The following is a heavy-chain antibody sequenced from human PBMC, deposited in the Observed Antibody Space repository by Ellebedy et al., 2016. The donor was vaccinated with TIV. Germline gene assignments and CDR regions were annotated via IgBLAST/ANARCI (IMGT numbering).Heavy chain of an antibody. D-gene: IGHD3-10*01. V-gene: IGHV5-51*01. Sequence: GESLKISCKGSGYSFTTYWIGWVRQMPGKGLELMGIIYPPDSDTRYSPSFQGRVTISVDKSISTAYLQWSSLKASDTAMYYWEKTEGIIWFGQLSCAFDIWGQGTMVTVSS. CDR2: IYPPDSDT. CDR3: EKTEGIIWFGQLSCAFDI. J-gene: IGHJ3*02. CDR1: GYSFTTYW.